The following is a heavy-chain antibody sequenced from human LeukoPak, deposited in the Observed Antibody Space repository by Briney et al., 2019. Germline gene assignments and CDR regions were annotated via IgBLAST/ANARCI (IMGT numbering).Heavy chain of an antibody. J-gene: IGHJ4*02. CDR3: ARRGAYDSSGYYQQGGFDY. Sequence: SETLSLTCTVSGGSISSYYWSWIRQPPGKGLEYIGYIFYSGSTNYNPSLKSRVTISVDTSKNQFSLKLTSVTAADTAVYYCARRGAYDSSGYYQQGGFDYWGQGTLVTVSS. V-gene: IGHV4-59*01. CDR1: GGSISSYY. D-gene: IGHD3-22*01. CDR2: IFYSGST.